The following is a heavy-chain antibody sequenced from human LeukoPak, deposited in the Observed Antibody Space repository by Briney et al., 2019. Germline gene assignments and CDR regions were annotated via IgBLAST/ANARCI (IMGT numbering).Heavy chain of an antibody. CDR2: INPNSGGT. D-gene: IGHD2-2*01. Sequence: ASVKVSCKASGYTFTGYYMHWVRQAPGQGLEWMGWINPNSGGTNYAQKFQGRVTMTRYTSISTAYMELSRLRSDDTAVYYCARERSYCSSTSCYHNWFDPWGQGTLVTVSS. CDR1: GYTFTGYY. CDR3: ARERSYCSSTSCYHNWFDP. J-gene: IGHJ5*02. V-gene: IGHV1-2*02.